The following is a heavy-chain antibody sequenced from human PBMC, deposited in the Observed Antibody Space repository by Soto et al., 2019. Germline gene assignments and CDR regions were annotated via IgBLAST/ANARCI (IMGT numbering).Heavy chain of an antibody. V-gene: IGHV4-59*01. CDR2: IYYSGST. D-gene: IGHD2-21*01. CDR1: GGSISSYY. Sequence: SETLSLTCTVSGGSISSYYWSWIRQPPGKGLEWIGYIYYSGSTNYNPSLKSRVIISVDTSKNQFSLKLSSVTAADTAVYYCARVFGLWGAFDIWGQGTMVTVSS. J-gene: IGHJ3*02. CDR3: ARVFGLWGAFDI.